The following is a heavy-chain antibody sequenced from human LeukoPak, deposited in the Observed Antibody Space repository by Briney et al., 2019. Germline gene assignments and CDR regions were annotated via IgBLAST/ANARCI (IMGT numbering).Heavy chain of an antibody. Sequence: SETLSLTCTVSGGSISNDYWSWIRQPPGKGLEWIGYMSNSGNTNYSPSLKGRVTMSLDTSKNQFSLKLSSVTAADTAVYYCARQSVAGFDYWGQGTLVTVSS. CDR1: GGSISNDY. D-gene: IGHD6-19*01. CDR3: ARQSVAGFDY. J-gene: IGHJ4*02. V-gene: IGHV4-59*08. CDR2: MSNSGNT.